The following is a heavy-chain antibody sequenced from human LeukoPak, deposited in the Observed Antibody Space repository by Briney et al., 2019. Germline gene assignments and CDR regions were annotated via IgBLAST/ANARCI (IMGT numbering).Heavy chain of an antibody. Sequence: GASVKVSCKASGGTFSSYAISWVRQAPGQGLEWMGGIIPIFGTANYAQKFQGRVTITADESTSTAYMELSSLRSEDTAVYYCARASSQYYDFWSGPSGEYYYYMDVWGKGTTVTVSS. CDR3: ARASSQYYDFWSGPSGEYYYYMDV. D-gene: IGHD3-3*01. V-gene: IGHV1-69*13. CDR1: GGTFSSYA. CDR2: IIPIFGTA. J-gene: IGHJ6*03.